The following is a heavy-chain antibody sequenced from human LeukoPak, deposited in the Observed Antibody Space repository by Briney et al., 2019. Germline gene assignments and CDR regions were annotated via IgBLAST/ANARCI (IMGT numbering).Heavy chain of an antibody. CDR3: AKDQGGYNAGGCYGMDV. CDR1: GFTFSSYA. CDR2: ISGSGGST. Sequence: GGSLRLSCAASGFTFSSYAMSWVRQAPGKGLEWVSAISGSGGSTYYADSVKGRFTISRDNSKNTLYLQMNSLRAEDTAVYYCAKDQGGYNAGGCYGMDVWGQGTTVTVSS. D-gene: IGHD5-24*01. J-gene: IGHJ6*02. V-gene: IGHV3-23*01.